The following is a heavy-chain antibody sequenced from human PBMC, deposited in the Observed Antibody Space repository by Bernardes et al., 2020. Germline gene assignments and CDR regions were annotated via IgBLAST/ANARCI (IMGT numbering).Heavy chain of an antibody. V-gene: IGHV4-59*01. CDR1: GGSISSYY. J-gene: IGHJ4*02. CDR3: ARGGLLTALHYFDY. D-gene: IGHD2-8*02. Sequence: SETLSLTCTVSGGSISSYYWSWIRQPPGKGLEWIGYIYYSGSTNYNPSLKSRVTISVDTSKSQFSLKLSSVTAADTAVYYCARGGLLTALHYFDYWGQGAQVTVSS. CDR2: IYYSGST.